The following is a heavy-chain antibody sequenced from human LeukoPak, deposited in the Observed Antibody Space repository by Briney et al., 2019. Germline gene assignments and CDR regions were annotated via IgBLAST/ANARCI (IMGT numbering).Heavy chain of an antibody. D-gene: IGHD6-19*01. CDR1: GFTFSSYA. J-gene: IGHJ6*02. Sequence: GGSLRLSCAASGFTFSSYAMSWVRQAPGKGLEWVSGISWNSGSIGYADSVKGRFTISRDNAKNSLYLQMNSLRAEDTALYYCAKDMESVAGFLLSTYYYGMDVWGQGTTVTVSS. CDR2: ISWNSGSI. V-gene: IGHV3-9*01. CDR3: AKDMESVAGFLLSTYYYGMDV.